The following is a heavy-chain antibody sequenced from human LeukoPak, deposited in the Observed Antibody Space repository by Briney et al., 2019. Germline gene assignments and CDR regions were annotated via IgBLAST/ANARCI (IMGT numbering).Heavy chain of an antibody. D-gene: IGHD3-16*01. Sequence: PSETLSLTCTVSGGSVSNYYWSWIRQSPGKGLEWIGYIYYTETSYNPSLKSRVTISADTSKNQFSLQLNSVTPEDTAVYYCARGDYYFDYWGQGTLVTVSS. J-gene: IGHJ4*02. CDR2: IYYTET. CDR1: GGSVSNYY. CDR3: ARGDYYFDY. V-gene: IGHV4-59*02.